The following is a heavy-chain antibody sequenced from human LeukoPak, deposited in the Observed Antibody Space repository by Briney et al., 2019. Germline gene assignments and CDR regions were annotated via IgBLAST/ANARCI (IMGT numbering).Heavy chain of an antibody. Sequence: SVKVSCKASGGTFSSYAISWVRQAPGQGLEWMGGIIPIFGTANYAQKFQGRVTITADESTSTAYMELSSLRSEDTAVYYCARNREYCSGGSCYHWFDPWGQGTLVTVTS. D-gene: IGHD2-15*01. J-gene: IGHJ5*02. V-gene: IGHV1-69*13. CDR3: ARNREYCSGGSCYHWFDP. CDR2: IIPIFGTA. CDR1: GGTFSSYA.